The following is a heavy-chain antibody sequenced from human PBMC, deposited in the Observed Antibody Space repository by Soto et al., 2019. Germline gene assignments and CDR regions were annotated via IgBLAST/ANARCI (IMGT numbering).Heavy chain of an antibody. V-gene: IGHV4-39*01. Sequence: SETLSLTCTVSGGSITSSSYYWGWIRQPPGKGLEWIGSIYYSGTTYYNPSLESRLTISVDTSKNQFSLKLNSVTAADTAVYYCARLRGTSNYGYYYYYMDVWGKGTTVTVSS. CDR1: GGSITSSSYY. CDR2: IYYSGTT. D-gene: IGHD4-4*01. J-gene: IGHJ6*03. CDR3: ARLRGTSNYGYYYYYMDV.